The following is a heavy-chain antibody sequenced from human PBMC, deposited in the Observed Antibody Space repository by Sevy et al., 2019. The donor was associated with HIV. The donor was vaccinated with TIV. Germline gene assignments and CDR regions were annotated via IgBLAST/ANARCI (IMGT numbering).Heavy chain of an antibody. CDR2: ISDDGNNK. Sequence: GVSLRLSCTAFGFTFSTYAMYWVRQAPGKGLEWVAVISDDGNNKDYADSVKGRFTISRDNSKNTLYLQMNSLRADDTAVYYCASHYYDSTGYYFPLEYWGQGTRVTVSS. V-gene: IGHV3-30*04. J-gene: IGHJ4*02. CDR1: GFTFSTYA. CDR3: ASHYYDSTGYYFPLEY. D-gene: IGHD3-22*01.